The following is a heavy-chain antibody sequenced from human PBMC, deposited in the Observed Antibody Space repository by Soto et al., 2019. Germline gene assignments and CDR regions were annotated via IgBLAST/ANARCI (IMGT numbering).Heavy chain of an antibody. CDR2: INTGNGNT. J-gene: IGHJ5*02. D-gene: IGHD3-10*01. CDR1: GYTFTNYG. V-gene: IGHV1-3*04. Sequence: QVQLVQSGAEVKKPGASVKVSCKTSGYTFTNYGMYWLRQAPGQRFEWMGWINTGNGNTKYSQKFQGRVTITRDTSASLVFMELSSLKSADTAVYYCARDRALRGRSWFDPWGQGTLVTVSS. CDR3: ARDRALRGRSWFDP.